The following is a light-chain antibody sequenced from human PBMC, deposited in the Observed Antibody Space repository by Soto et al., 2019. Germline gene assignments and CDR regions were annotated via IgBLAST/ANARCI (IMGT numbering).Light chain of an antibody. CDR3: TSWTTSTTMI. J-gene: IGLJ2*01. Sequence: QSALTQPASLSGSPGQSITISCTGTSSDIIAYNFVSWYQQHPGKAPKLMLYDVNIRPSGVSNRFSGSKSGNTASLTISWLQAEDEDDYYCTSWTTSTTMIFGVGTKLTVL. V-gene: IGLV2-14*03. CDR1: SSDIIAYNF. CDR2: DVN.